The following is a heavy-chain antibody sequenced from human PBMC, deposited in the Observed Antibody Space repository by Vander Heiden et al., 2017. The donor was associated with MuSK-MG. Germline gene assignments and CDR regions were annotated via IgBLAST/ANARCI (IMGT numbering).Heavy chain of an antibody. J-gene: IGHJ6*02. Sequence: EVPLVGSGGGLVQPGGSLRLSCAASGFTFGAYWMNWVRQAPGKGMEWVAHIRQDGSEKSYVDSVKGRFTISRDNAKNSLFLHMNSLRDEDTAVYYCAREVRSSWYNHDLAVWGQGTTGTGSS. D-gene: IGHD2-2*01. V-gene: IGHV3-7*01. CDR1: GFTFGAYW. CDR3: AREVRSSWYNHDLAV. CDR2: IRQDGSEK.